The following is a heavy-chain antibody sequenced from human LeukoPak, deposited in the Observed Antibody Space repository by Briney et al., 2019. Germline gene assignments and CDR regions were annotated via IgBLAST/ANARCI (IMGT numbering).Heavy chain of an antibody. CDR3: ARSPGYYYDSSAVDY. Sequence: SETLSLTCTVPGGSISSYYWSWIRQPAGKGLEWIGRIYTSGSTNYNPSLKSRVTMSVDTSKNQFSLKLSSVTAAGTAVYYCARSPGYYYDSSAVDYWGQGTLVTVSS. V-gene: IGHV4-4*07. CDR2: IYTSGST. J-gene: IGHJ4*02. D-gene: IGHD3-22*01. CDR1: GGSISSYY.